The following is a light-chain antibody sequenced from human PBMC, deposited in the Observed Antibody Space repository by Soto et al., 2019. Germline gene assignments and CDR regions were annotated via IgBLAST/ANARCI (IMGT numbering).Light chain of an antibody. CDR3: QQYYSYPIT. J-gene: IGKJ5*01. CDR2: KAS. CDR1: QTISSW. Sequence: DIQMTQSPSTLSGSVGDRVTITCRASQTISSWLAWYQQKPGKAPKLLIYKASSLESGVPSRFSGSGSGTDFTLTISCLQSEDFATYYCQQYYSYPITFGQGIRLEIK. V-gene: IGKV1-5*03.